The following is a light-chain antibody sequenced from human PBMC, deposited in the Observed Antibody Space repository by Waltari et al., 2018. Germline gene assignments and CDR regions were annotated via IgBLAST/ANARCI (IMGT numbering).Light chain of an antibody. J-gene: IGKJ1*01. Sequence: ELVLTQSPGTLSLSPGERATLSCRASQSVSKYLAWYQQRPGQAPRLLIYAASTRATGIPDRFSGSGSGTDFSLTISRLEPEDFAVYYCQNHERLPAYFGQGTNVEIK. CDR1: QSVSKY. V-gene: IGKV3-20*01. CDR2: AAS. CDR3: QNHERLPAY.